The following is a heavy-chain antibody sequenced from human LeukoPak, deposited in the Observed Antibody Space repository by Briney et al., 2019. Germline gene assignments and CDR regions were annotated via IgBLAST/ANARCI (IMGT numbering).Heavy chain of an antibody. CDR2: ISGSGGST. D-gene: IGHD4/OR15-4a*01. Sequence: PGGSLRLSCAASGFTFSSYAMSWVRQAPGKGLEWVSAISGSGGSTYYADSAKGRFTISGDNSKNTLYLQMNSLRAEDTAVYYCAKELTRPLAYFQHWGQGTLVTVSS. V-gene: IGHV3-23*01. J-gene: IGHJ1*01. CDR3: AKELTRPLAYFQH. CDR1: GFTFSSYA.